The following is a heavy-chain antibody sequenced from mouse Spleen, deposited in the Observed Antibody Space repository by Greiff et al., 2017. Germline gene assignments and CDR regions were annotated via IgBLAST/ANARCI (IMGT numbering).Heavy chain of an antibody. D-gene: IGHD2-5*01. J-gene: IGHJ4*01. V-gene: IGHV3-6*01. CDR2: ISYDGSN. CDR3: ASVYYSNYHYYAMDY. CDR1: GYSITSGYY. Sequence: EVQLQQSGPGLVKPSQSLSLTCSVTGYSITSGYYWNWIRQFPGNKLEWMGYISYDGSNNYNPSLKNRISITRDTSKNQFFLKLNSVTTEDTATYYCASVYYSNYHYYAMDYWGQGTSVTVSS.